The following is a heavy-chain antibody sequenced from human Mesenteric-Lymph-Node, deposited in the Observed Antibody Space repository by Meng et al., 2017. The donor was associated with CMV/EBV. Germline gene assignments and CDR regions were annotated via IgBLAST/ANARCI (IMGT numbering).Heavy chain of an antibody. D-gene: IGHD1-14*01. V-gene: IGHV3-7*01. Sequence: GESLKISCAASRFCFTIYGMRWVRQAPGKGLEWVANIKQDGSEKYYVDSVKGRFTISRDNAKNSLYLQMNSLRAEDTAVYYCARDNVPGTNWFDPWGQGTLVTVSS. CDR2: IKQDGSEK. J-gene: IGHJ5*02. CDR1: RFCFTIYG. CDR3: ARDNVPGTNWFDP.